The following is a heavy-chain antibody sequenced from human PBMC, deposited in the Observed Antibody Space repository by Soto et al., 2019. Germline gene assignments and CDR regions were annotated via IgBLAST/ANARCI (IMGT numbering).Heavy chain of an antibody. J-gene: IGHJ4*02. CDR2: ISYDGSNK. Sequence: QVQLVESGGGVVQPGRSLRLSCAASGFSFSRYGMQWVHQAPGKGLEWVAVISYDGSNKYYADSVKDRFTISRDNSKKTLYLQMNSLRADDTAVYYCVAGQYFFDDCGQGTLVTVSS. CDR3: VAGQYFFDD. V-gene: IGHV3-30*03. D-gene: IGHD6-19*01. CDR1: GFSFSRYG.